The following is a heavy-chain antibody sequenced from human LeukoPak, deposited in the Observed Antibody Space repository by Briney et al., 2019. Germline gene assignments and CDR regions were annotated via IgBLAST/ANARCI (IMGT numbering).Heavy chain of an antibody. CDR1: GFTFSSYA. V-gene: IGHV3-30-3*01. Sequence: GSLRLSCAASGFTFSSYAMHWVRQAPGKGLEWVAVISYDGSNKYYADSVKGRFTISRDNSKNTLYLQMNSLRAEDTAVYYCARDMVIAAAGTDVYYGMDVWGQGTTVTVSS. D-gene: IGHD6-13*01. CDR2: ISYDGSNK. J-gene: IGHJ6*02. CDR3: ARDMVIAAAGTDVYYGMDV.